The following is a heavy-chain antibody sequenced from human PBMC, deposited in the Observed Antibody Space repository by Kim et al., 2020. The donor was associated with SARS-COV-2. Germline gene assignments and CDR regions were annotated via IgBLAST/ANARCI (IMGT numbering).Heavy chain of an antibody. CDR3: ARREVLLWCGEPSP. Sequence: GGSLRLSCAASGFTFSSYAMHWVRQAPGKGLEWVAVISYDGSNKYYADAVKGRFTISRDNSKNTLYLQMNSLRAEDTAVYYCARREVLLWCGEPSPWGQG. J-gene: IGHJ5*02. CDR2: ISYDGSNK. D-gene: IGHD3-10*01. CDR1: GFTFSSYA. V-gene: IGHV3-30*04.